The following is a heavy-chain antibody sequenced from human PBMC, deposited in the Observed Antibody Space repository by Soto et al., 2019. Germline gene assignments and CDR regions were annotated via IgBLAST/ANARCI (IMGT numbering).Heavy chain of an antibody. Sequence: PSETLSLTCAVYGGSFSGYYWSWIRQPPGKGLEWIGEINHSGSTNYNPSLKSRVTISVDTSKNQFSLKLSSVTAADTAVYYCASLGYCSGGSCYVDYWGQGTLVTVSS. D-gene: IGHD2-15*01. J-gene: IGHJ4*02. CDR1: GGSFSGYY. CDR2: INHSGST. V-gene: IGHV4-34*01. CDR3: ASLGYCSGGSCYVDY.